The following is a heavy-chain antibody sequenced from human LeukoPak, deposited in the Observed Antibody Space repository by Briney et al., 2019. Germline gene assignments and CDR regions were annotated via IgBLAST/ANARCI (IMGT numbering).Heavy chain of an antibody. D-gene: IGHD1-26*01. Sequence: SQTLSLTCAISGDSVSSNSAAWNWIRQSPSRGLEWLGRTYYRSKWYNGYAVSVKSRKTIKPDTSKNQFSLQLNSVTPDDTAVYYCARVVGREVDYWGQGTLVTVSS. CDR2: TYYRSKWYN. J-gene: IGHJ4*02. CDR1: GDSVSSNSAA. CDR3: ARVVGREVDY. V-gene: IGHV6-1*01.